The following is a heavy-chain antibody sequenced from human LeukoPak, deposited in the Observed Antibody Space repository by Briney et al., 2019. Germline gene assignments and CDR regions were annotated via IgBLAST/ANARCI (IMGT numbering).Heavy chain of an antibody. CDR3: ARDPDSSGWGAFDI. J-gene: IGHJ3*02. CDR2: ISSSGSTI. CDR1: GFTFSDYY. Sequence: GGSPRLSCAASGFTFSDYYMSWIRQAPGKGLEWVSYISSSGSTIYYADSVKGRFTISRDNAKNSLYLQMNSLRAEDTAVYYCARDPDSSGWGAFDIWGQGTMVTVSS. D-gene: IGHD6-19*01. V-gene: IGHV3-11*01.